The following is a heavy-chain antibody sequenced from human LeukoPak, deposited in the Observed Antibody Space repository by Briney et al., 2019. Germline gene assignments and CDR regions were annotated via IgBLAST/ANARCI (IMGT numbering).Heavy chain of an antibody. CDR2: ISYDGSNK. CDR3: ARESIVATEYFDY. V-gene: IGHV3-30-3*01. CDR1: GFTFSSYA. D-gene: IGHD5-12*01. J-gene: IGHJ4*02. Sequence: GGSLRLSCAASGFTFSSYAMHRVRQAPGKGLEWVAVISYDGSNKYYADSVKGRFTISRDNSKNTLYLQMNSLRAEDTAVYYCARESIVATEYFDYWGQGTLVTVSS.